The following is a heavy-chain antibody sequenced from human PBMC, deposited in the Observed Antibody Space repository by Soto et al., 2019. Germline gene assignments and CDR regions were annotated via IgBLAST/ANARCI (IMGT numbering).Heavy chain of an antibody. Sequence: SETLSLTCTVSGVSIISYYWSWIRQPPGKGLEWIGYIYYTGSTNYNPSLKSRVTISVDTSKNQFSLKLSSVTAADTAVYYCARHQIVGQWEIITHFEDWGQGTLVTVAS. CDR2: IYYTGST. D-gene: IGHD1-26*01. CDR1: GVSIISYY. CDR3: ARHQIVGQWEIITHFED. V-gene: IGHV4-59*08. J-gene: IGHJ4*02.